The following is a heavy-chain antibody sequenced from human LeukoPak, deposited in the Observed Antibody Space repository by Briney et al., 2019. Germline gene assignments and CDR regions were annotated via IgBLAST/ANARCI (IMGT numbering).Heavy chain of an antibody. V-gene: IGHV3-7*01. CDR3: VRDGGVSGYDLLDY. CDR2: INQDGSKE. Sequence: PGGSLRLSCAASGFAISDYWMTWVRQAPGKGLEWVAHINQDGSKEHYMDSVKARFTISRDNAKNSLSLQMNSLRAEDTAVYYCVRDGGVSGYDLLDYWGQGTLVTVSS. CDR1: GFAISDYW. J-gene: IGHJ4*02. D-gene: IGHD5-12*01.